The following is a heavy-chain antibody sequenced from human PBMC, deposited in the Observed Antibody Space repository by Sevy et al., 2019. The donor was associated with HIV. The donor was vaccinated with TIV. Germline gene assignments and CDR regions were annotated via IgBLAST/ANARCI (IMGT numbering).Heavy chain of an antibody. CDR2: ISSSSSYI. CDR3: ARVQNYYDSSGYYYADAFDI. Sequence: GGSLRLSCAASGFTFSSYSMNWVRQAPGKGLEWVSSISSSSSYIYYADSVKGRFTISRDNAKNSLYLQMNSLRAEDTAVYYCARVQNYYDSSGYYYADAFDILGQGTMVTVSS. V-gene: IGHV3-21*01. J-gene: IGHJ3*02. CDR1: GFTFSSYS. D-gene: IGHD3-22*01.